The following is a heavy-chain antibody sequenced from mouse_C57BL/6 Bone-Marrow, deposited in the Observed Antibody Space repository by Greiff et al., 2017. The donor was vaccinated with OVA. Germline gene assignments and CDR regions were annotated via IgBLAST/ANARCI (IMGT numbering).Heavy chain of an antibody. CDR1: GFTFSSYG. V-gene: IGHV5-6*01. Sequence: EVKLQESGGDLVKPGGSLKLSCAASGFTFSSYGMSWVRQTPDKRLEWVATISSGGSYTYYPDSVKGRFTISRDNAKNTLYLQMSSLKSEDTAMYYCARPDYYDSSYPWFAYWGQGTLVTVSA. J-gene: IGHJ3*01. CDR2: ISSGGSYT. CDR3: ARPDYYDSSYPWFAY. D-gene: IGHD1-1*01.